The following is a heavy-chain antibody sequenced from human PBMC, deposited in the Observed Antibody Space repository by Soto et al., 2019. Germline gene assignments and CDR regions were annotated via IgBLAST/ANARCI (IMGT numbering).Heavy chain of an antibody. CDR2: ISYSGST. Sequence: QVQLQESGPGLVKPSQTLSLTCTVSGGSISRGGYYWSWIRQHPGKGLEWSGYISYSGSTSYNPTLMSRDTIAVDTSKNQYSLKMSSVTAADTAVYYCARGGIAAAAPPDYWGQGTLVTVSS. V-gene: IGHV4-31*03. D-gene: IGHD6-13*01. J-gene: IGHJ4*02. CDR3: ARGGIAAAAPPDY. CDR1: GGSISRGGYY.